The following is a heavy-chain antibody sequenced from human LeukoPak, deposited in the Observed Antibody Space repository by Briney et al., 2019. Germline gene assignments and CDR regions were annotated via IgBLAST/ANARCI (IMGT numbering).Heavy chain of an antibody. CDR2: ISGSSGST. J-gene: IGHJ4*02. CDR1: GFTITSNY. Sequence: GGSLRLSCAASGFTITSNYMSWVRQAPGKGLEWVSVISGSSGSTYYADSVKGRFTISRDNSKNTLYLQMNSLRAEDTAVYYCAKDYGSAFGGLIVIPAPADYWGQGTLVTVSS. CDR3: AKDYGSAFGGLIVIPAPADY. D-gene: IGHD3-16*02. V-gene: IGHV3-23*01.